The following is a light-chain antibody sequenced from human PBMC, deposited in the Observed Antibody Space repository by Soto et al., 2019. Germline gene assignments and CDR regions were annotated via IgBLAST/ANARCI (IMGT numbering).Light chain of an antibody. CDR2: GAS. CDR1: RSVSSSY. V-gene: IGKV3-20*01. J-gene: IGKJ1*01. Sequence: EIVLTQSPGTLSLSPGERATLSYRASRSVSSSYLAWYQQRPGQAPRLLIYGASSRATGIPDRFSGSGSGTDFTLTISRLEPEDFAVYYCQQYGSSPTFGQGTKVEIK. CDR3: QQYGSSPT.